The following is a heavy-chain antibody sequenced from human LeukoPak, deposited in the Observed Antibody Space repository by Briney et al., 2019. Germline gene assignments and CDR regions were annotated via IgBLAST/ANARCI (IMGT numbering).Heavy chain of an antibody. CDR3: ARGLRDSSGWYPRELDY. V-gene: IGHV1-46*01. Sequence: ASVKVSCKASGYTFTTYYIHWVRQAPGQGLEWMGIINPNGGSTSNAQKFQGRVTMTRDTSTSTVYMELSSLRSEDTAVYYCARGLRDSSGWYPRELDYWGQGTLVTVSS. CDR1: GYTFTTYY. D-gene: IGHD6-19*01. CDR2: INPNGGST. J-gene: IGHJ4*02.